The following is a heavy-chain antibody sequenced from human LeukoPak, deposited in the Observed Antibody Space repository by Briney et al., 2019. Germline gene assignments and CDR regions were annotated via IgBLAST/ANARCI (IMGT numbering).Heavy chain of an antibody. Sequence: GGSLILSCAASGFTFSSYDMHWVRQATGKGLEWVSSIGTGGDTYYPGSVKGRFTISRENGKNSLYLQMNSLRAGDTAFYYCARGLGMGYWGQGTLVTVSS. CDR1: GFTFSSYD. V-gene: IGHV3-13*04. CDR2: IGTGGDT. D-gene: IGHD7-27*01. CDR3: ARGLGMGY. J-gene: IGHJ4*02.